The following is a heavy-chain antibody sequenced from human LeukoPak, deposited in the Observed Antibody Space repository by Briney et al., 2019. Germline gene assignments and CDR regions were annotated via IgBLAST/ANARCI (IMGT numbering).Heavy chain of an antibody. J-gene: IGHJ6*02. Sequence: GGSLRLSCAASGFTFSDYYMSWVRQAPGQGLEWVSSISGGGEDTYYADSVKGLFTISRDNSETTLYLQMNSLGADDTALYYCARTIAQYTNTWLYYYYGLDVWGQGTTVTVSS. CDR1: GFTFSDYY. CDR2: ISGGGEDT. D-gene: IGHD6-13*01. CDR3: ARTIAQYTNTWLYYYYGLDV. V-gene: IGHV3-23*01.